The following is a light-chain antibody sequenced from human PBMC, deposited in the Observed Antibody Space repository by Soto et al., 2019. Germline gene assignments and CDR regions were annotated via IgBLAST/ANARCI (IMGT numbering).Light chain of an antibody. J-gene: IGKJ4*01. CDR3: QQYASSPLLT. Sequence: EIVLTQSTGTLSFSPGETATLSCRASQTIGRNYLAWYQQKPGQAPRLLIFGTSTRATGIPDRVSGSGSGTDFTLSISRLEPEDFAVYYCQQYASSPLLTFGGGTKVEIK. V-gene: IGKV3-20*01. CDR2: GTS. CDR1: QTIGRNY.